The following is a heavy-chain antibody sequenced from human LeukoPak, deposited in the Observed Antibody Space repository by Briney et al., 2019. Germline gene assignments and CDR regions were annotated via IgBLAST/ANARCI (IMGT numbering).Heavy chain of an antibody. Sequence: PGGSLRLSCAASGFTVSSNYMSWVRQAPGRGLEWVSVIYSGGSTYYADSVKGRFTISRDNSKNTLYLQMNSLRAEDTAVYYCARDPGYSSSWFNFDYWGQGTLVTVSS. CDR3: ARDPGYSSSWFNFDY. V-gene: IGHV3-53*01. CDR2: IYSGGST. CDR1: GFTVSSNY. D-gene: IGHD6-13*01. J-gene: IGHJ4*02.